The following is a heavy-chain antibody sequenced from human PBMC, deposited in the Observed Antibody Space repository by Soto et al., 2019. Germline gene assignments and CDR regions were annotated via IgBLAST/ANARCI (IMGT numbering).Heavy chain of an antibody. J-gene: IGHJ6*03. V-gene: IGHV4-39*01. CDR2: IYYSGST. D-gene: IGHD5-12*01. Sequence: PSETLSLTCTVSGGSISSSSYYWGWIRQPPGKGLEWIGSIYYSGSTYYNPSLKSRVTIPVDTSKNQFSLKLSSVTAADTAVYYCARHDHGGYGMNDYYYYYYMDVWGKGTTVTVSS. CDR1: GGSISSSSYY. CDR3: ARHDHGGYGMNDYYYYYYMDV.